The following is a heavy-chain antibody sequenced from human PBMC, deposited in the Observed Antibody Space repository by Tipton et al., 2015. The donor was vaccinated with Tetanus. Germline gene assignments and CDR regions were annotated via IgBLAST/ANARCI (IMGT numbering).Heavy chain of an antibody. CDR1: GGSISSGGYY. D-gene: IGHD3-22*01. CDR2: IYYSGST. Sequence: LRLSCTVSGGSISSGGYYWSWIRQHPGKGLEWIGYIYYSGSTYYNPSLKSRVTISVDTAKNQFSLKLSSVTAEDTAVYYCARLTKARGSYYYDSSGYYYVDYWGQGTLVTVSS. CDR3: ARLTKARGSYYYDSSGYYYVDY. J-gene: IGHJ4*02. V-gene: IGHV4-31*03.